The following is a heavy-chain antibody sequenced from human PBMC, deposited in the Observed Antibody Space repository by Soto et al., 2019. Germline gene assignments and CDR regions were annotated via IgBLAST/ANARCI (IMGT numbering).Heavy chain of an antibody. CDR3: ARDPFTMIVVVTPCLDY. CDR2: ISSSSSYI. V-gene: IGHV3-21*01. D-gene: IGHD3-22*01. Sequence: LRLSCAASGFTFSSYSMNWVRQAPGKGLEWVSSISSSSSYIYYADSVKGRFTISRDNAKNSLYLQMNSLRAEDTAVYYCARDPFTMIVVVTPCLDYWGQGTLVTVSS. CDR1: GFTFSSYS. J-gene: IGHJ4*02.